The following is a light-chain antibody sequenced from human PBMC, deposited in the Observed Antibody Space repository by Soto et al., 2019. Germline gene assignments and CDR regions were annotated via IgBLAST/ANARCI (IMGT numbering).Light chain of an antibody. V-gene: IGLV1-40*01. CDR1: SSNIGAGYN. CDR2: GDS. J-gene: IGLJ3*02. Sequence: QSVLTQPPSVSGAPGQRVTISCTGSSSNIGAGYNVHWYQQVPGTAPKLLIYGDSNRPSGVPDRFSGSKSGTSASLAITGLQAEDDADYYSQPYASSLSGWLFGGGTKLTVL. CDR3: QPYASSLSGWL.